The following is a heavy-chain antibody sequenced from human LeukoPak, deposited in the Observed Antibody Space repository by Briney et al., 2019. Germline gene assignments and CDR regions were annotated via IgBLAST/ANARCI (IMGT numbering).Heavy chain of an antibody. Sequence: GGSLRLSCAASGFTFSSYAMSWARQAPGKGLEWVSAISGSGGRTYYADSVKGRFTISRDNSKNTLYLQMNSLRAEDTAVYYCAKARGGVVTAIDYWGQRTLVTVSS. CDR3: AKARGGVVTAIDY. D-gene: IGHD2-21*02. CDR2: ISGSGGRT. CDR1: GFTFSSYA. V-gene: IGHV3-23*01. J-gene: IGHJ4*02.